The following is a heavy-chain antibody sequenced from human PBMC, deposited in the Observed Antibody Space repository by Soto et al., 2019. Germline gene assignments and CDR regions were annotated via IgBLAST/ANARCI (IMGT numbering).Heavy chain of an antibody. J-gene: IGHJ5*02. CDR2: IYYSGST. CDR3: ARDLGAAGKRSWFDP. Sequence: SETLSLTCAVYGGSFSGYYWSWIRQPPGKGLEWIGDIYYSGSTNYNPSLKSRVTISVDTSKNQFSLKLSSVTAADTAVYYCARDLGAAGKRSWFDPWGQGTLVTVSS. CDR1: GGSFSGYY. D-gene: IGHD6-13*01. V-gene: IGHV4-34*01.